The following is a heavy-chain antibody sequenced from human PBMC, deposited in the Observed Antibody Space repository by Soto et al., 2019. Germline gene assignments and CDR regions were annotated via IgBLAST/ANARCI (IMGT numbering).Heavy chain of an antibody. D-gene: IGHD6-19*01. J-gene: IGHJ4*02. Sequence: QVQLVESGGGVVQPGRSLRLSCAASGFNFSSYVMHWVRQAPGKGLEWVAVIWYDGVNKYYADSVKGRFTISRDNSKNTMYLQMNSLRAEDTAVYYWARDGQWLPRDGLRSSYYFDYWGQGTLVTVSS. CDR2: IWYDGVNK. V-gene: IGHV3-33*01. CDR3: ARDGQWLPRDGLRSSYYFDY. CDR1: GFNFSSYV.